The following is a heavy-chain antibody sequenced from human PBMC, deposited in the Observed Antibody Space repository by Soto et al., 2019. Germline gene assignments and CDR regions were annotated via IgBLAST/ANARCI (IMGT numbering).Heavy chain of an antibody. Sequence: GSLRLSCAASGFTFSNAWMSWVRQAPGKGLEWVGRIKSKTDGGTTDYAAPVKGRFTISRDDSKNTLYLQMNSLKTEDTAVYYCTTPNYYYYYGMDVWGQGTTVTVSS. V-gene: IGHV3-15*01. J-gene: IGHJ6*02. CDR2: IKSKTDGGTT. CDR1: GFTFSNAW. CDR3: TTPNYYYYYGMDV.